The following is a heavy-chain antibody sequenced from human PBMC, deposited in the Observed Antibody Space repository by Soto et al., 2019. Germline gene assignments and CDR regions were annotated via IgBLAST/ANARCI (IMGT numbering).Heavy chain of an antibody. Sequence: QVQLQQWGTGLLQPSETLSLACAGSDGVISGYSWGWIRQPPGKGLEWIGEINYRGDTTYNPSLKGRVTIFEDTSKSQFSLTLTSVTAADTAVYYCARSYYKILTGYYSWGQGILVTVSS. D-gene: IGHD3-9*01. CDR1: DGVISGYS. CDR3: ARSYYKILTGYYS. CDR2: INYRGDT. V-gene: IGHV4-34*01. J-gene: IGHJ4*02.